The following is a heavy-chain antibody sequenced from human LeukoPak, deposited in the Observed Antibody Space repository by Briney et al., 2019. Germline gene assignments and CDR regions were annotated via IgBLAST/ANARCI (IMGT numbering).Heavy chain of an antibody. CDR3: ARERDDYDDPGPLDY. CDR1: GFTFSSYS. J-gene: IGHJ4*02. D-gene: IGHD4-17*01. CDR2: ISSSSSYI. Sequence: GGSLRLSCAASGFTFSSYSMNWVRQAPGKGLEWVSSISSSSSYIYYAVSLKGRFTISRDNAKNSLYLQMNSLRAGDTAVYYCARERDDYDDPGPLDYWGQGTLVTVSS. V-gene: IGHV3-21*01.